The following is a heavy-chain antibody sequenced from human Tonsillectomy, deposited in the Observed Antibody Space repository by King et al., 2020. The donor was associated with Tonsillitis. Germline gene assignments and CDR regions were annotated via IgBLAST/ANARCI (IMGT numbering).Heavy chain of an antibody. CDR1: GFTVSSNY. CDR2: IYSGGST. J-gene: IGHJ3*02. D-gene: IGHD1-26*01. V-gene: IGHV3-66*01. CDR3: ARDLGGGRYGPAYEAARVFAFDI. Sequence: VQLVESGGGLVQPGGSLRLSCAASGFTVSSNYMSWVRQAPGKGLEWVSVIYSGGSTYYADSVKGRFTISRDNSKNTLYLQMNSLRAEDTAVYYCARDLGGGRYGPAYEAARVFAFDIWGQGTMVTVSS.